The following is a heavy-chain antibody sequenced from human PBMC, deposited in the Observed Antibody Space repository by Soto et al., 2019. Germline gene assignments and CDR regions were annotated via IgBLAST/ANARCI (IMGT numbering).Heavy chain of an antibody. CDR3: MSENGSMDV. V-gene: IGHV3-48*03. Sequence: GGSLRLSCATSGFTFSNYDMNWVRQAPGKGLEWVSRISIGGTSAYYADSVRGRFTISRDNAKNSLYLQINSLTAADTATYYCMSENGSMDVCGQGTTVTVSS. D-gene: IGHD1-26*01. CDR1: GFTFSNYD. CDR2: ISIGGTSA. J-gene: IGHJ6*02.